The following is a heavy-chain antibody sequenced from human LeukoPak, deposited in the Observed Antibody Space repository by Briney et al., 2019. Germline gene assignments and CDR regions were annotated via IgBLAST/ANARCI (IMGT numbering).Heavy chain of an antibody. CDR1: GFTFSSYS. CDR2: ISSSSSYI. Sequence: GGSLRLSCAASGFTFSSYSMNWVRQAPGKGLEWVSSISSSSSYIYYADSVKGRFTISRDNAKNSLYLQMNSLRAEDTAVYYCARIHLFEKAFDIWGQGTMVTVSS. V-gene: IGHV3-21*01. CDR3: ARIHLFEKAFDI. D-gene: IGHD5-18*01. J-gene: IGHJ3*02.